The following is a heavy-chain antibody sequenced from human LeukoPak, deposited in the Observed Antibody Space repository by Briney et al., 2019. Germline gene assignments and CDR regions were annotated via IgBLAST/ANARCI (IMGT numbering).Heavy chain of an antibody. CDR3: AREAGYCSDTSCYHWFDP. CDR2: IFHSGST. J-gene: IGHJ5*02. D-gene: IGHD2-2*01. V-gene: IGHV4-4*02. Sequence: SETLSLTCAVSGGSVSSSNWWSWVRQPPGKGLEWIRKIFHSGSTNYIPSLKSRVTISVDKSKNQFSLKLTSVTAADTAVYYCAREAGYCSDTSCYHWFDPWGQGTLVTVSS. CDR1: GGSVSSSNW.